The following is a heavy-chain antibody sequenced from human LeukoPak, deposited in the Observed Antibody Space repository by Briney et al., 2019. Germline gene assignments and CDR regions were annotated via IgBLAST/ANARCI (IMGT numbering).Heavy chain of an antibody. D-gene: IGHD4-17*01. CDR2: IYYSGTT. V-gene: IGHV4-30-4*01. Sequence: SETLSLTCTVSGGSITNGDYYWPWIRQPPGKGLEWIGYIYYSGTTYYNPSLKSRVTISVDTSKNQFSLKLSSVTAADTAVYYCARGSDYGDYDLYWGQGTLVTVSS. J-gene: IGHJ4*02. CDR1: GGSITNGDYY. CDR3: ARGSDYGDYDLY.